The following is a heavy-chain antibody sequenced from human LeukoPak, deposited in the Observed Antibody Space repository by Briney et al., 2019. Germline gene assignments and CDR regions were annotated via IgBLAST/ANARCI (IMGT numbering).Heavy chain of an antibody. CDR2: IKQDGSAQ. J-gene: IGHJ4*02. D-gene: IGHD4-17*01. CDR1: GFTFSNYW. V-gene: IGHV3-7*01. Sequence: PGGSLRLSCATSGFTFSNYWMSWVRQAPGKGLEGVAHIKQDGSAQYYVDSVRGRFSISRDNAKKSLYLPMNGLRAEDTAVYYCARDPSGDYGDYGFWGQGTLVTVSS. CDR3: ARDPSGDYGDYGF.